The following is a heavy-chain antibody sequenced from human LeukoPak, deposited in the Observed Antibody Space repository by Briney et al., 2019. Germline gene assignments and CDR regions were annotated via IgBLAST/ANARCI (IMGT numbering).Heavy chain of an antibody. V-gene: IGHV3-30*04. CDR3: ARGQGYESYYYMDV. CDR2: ISFDGVNT. D-gene: IGHD2-2*01. J-gene: IGHJ6*03. CDR1: GFTFSTYA. Sequence: GRSLRLSCAASGFTFSTYAIHWVRQAPGKGLEWVAVISFDGVNTFYADSVKGRFTISRDNSNNTVYLQMNNLRPDDTAVFYCARGQGYESYYYMDVWGKGTTVSVSS.